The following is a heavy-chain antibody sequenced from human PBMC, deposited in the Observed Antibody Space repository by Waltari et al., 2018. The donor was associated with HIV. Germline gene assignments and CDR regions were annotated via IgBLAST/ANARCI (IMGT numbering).Heavy chain of an antibody. D-gene: IGHD6-19*01. V-gene: IGHV4-34*01. CDR2: INHSGST. J-gene: IGHJ3*02. CDR3: ARGLPSRIAVAGTSDAFDI. CDR1: GGSFSGYY. Sequence: QVQLQQWGAGLLKPSETLSLTCAVYGGSFSGYYWSWIRQPPGKGLEWIGEINHSGSTNYNPSLKSRVTISVDTSKNQFSLKLSSVTAADTAVYYCARGLPSRIAVAGTSDAFDIWGQGTMVTVSS.